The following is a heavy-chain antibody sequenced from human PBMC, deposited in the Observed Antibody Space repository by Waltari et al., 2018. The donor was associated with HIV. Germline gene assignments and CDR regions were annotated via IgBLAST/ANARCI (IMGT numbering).Heavy chain of an antibody. J-gene: IGHJ4*02. D-gene: IGHD3-10*01. CDR2: IYSGGTT. CDR1: GLSVLRNY. CDR3: VRDPLWRGGNRGLSPH. Sequence: EVQLVESGGTLVQPGGSRSLPWAVSGLSVLRNYMSWVPQAPGKGLGWVSSIYSGGTTHYADSVKGRFAISRDSSKYTLFLQMISLRAEDTAVYFCVRDPLWRGGNRGLSPHWGQGTLVTVSS. V-gene: IGHV3-66*01.